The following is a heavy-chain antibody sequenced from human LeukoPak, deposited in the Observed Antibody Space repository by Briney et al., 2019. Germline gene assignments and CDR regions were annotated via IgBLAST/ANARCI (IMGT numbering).Heavy chain of an antibody. J-gene: IGHJ5*02. V-gene: IGHV6-1*01. CDR2: TYYRSKWYN. D-gene: IGHD1-1*01. CDR1: GDSVSSNSVT. Sequence: SQTLSLTCAISGDSVSSNSVTWNWIRQSPSRGLEWLGRTYYRSKWYNDYAESVKTRITINPDTSKNQFSLQLNSVTPDDTAVYYCASSLVGGEQQLGLFDPWGQGTLVTVSS. CDR3: ASSLVGGEQQLGLFDP.